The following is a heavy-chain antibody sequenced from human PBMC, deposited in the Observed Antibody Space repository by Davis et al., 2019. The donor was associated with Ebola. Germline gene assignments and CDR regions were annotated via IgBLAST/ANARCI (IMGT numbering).Heavy chain of an antibody. V-gene: IGHV3-7*01. Sequence: GESLKISCAASGFTFSSYWISWVRQAPGKGLEWVANIKQDGSEKYYVDSVKGRFTISRDNAKNSLYLQMNSLRAEDTAVYYCARGAKDIWGQGTMVTVSS. CDR3: ARGAKDI. CDR2: IKQDGSEK. J-gene: IGHJ3*02. CDR1: GFTFSSYW.